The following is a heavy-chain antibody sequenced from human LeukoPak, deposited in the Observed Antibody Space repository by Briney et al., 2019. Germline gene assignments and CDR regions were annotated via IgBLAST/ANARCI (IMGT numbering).Heavy chain of an antibody. V-gene: IGHV4-59*11. J-gene: IGHJ4*02. CDR2: IYYSGST. D-gene: IGHD6-6*01. Sequence: SETLSLTCTVSGGSISSHYWSWIRQPPGKGLEWIGYIYYSGSTNYNPSLKSRATISVDTSKNQFSLKLSSVTAADTAVYYCASTPRAYSSSLLFCYWGQGTLVTVSS. CDR3: ASTPRAYSSSLLFCY. CDR1: GGSISSHY.